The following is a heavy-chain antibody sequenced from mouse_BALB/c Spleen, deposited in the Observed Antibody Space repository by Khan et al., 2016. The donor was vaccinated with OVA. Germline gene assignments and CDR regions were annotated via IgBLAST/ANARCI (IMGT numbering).Heavy chain of an antibody. CDR2: ISYSGST. CDR1: GYSITSDYA. CDR3: ARWFTY. V-gene: IGHV3-2*02. J-gene: IGHJ3*01. Sequence: EVQLQESGPGLVKPSQSLSLTCTVTGYSITSDYAWNWIRQFPGNKLEWMGYISYSGSTTYNPSLKSRISITRDTSKNQCFLQLNSVTTEDTATYYCARWFTYWGQGTLVTVSA.